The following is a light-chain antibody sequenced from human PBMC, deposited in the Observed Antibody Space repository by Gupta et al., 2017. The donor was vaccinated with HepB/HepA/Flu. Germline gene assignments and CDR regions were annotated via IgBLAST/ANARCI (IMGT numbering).Light chain of an antibody. CDR1: NIGSKS. V-gene: IGLV3-21*04. Sequence: SYVLTQPPSVSVAPGKTARITCGGNNIGSKSVHWYQQKPDQAPVLVIYYDSDRPSGIPERFSGSNSGNTAILTISRVEAGDEADYYCQVWDSSSDLGVFGGGTKLTVL. J-gene: IGLJ3*02. CDR3: QVWDSSSDLGV. CDR2: YDS.